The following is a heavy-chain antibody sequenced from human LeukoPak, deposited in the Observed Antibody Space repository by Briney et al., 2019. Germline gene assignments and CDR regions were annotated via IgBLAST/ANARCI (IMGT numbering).Heavy chain of an antibody. CDR3: ARDKSLADPYFFVY. CDR1: GYTFTGYY. Sequence: GASVKVSCKASGYTFTGYYIHWVRQAPGQGLEWRGWINPNSGGANYAQKFQGRVTLTRDTPISAAYMDLHSLRSDDTAVYFCARDKSLADPYFFVYWGQGTLVTVSS. V-gene: IGHV1-2*02. J-gene: IGHJ4*02. CDR2: INPNSGGA.